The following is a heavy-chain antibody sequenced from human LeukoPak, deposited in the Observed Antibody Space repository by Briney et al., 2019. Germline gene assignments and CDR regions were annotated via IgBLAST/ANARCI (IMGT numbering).Heavy chain of an antibody. CDR1: GFSFSSSG. CDR2: TRFDDSYK. CDR3: AKSSAGITWFDP. V-gene: IGHV3-30*02. D-gene: IGHD1-1*01. J-gene: IGHJ5*02. Sequence: GGSLRLSCAASGFSFSSSGMHWVRQALGKGPEWVAFTRFDDSYKAYGDSVKGRFTISRDNSKNTLYLQMDSLRSDDTAVYYCAKSSAGITWFDPWGQGTLVTVSS.